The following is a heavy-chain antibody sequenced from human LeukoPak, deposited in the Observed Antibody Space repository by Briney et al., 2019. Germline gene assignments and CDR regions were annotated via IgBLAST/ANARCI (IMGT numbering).Heavy chain of an antibody. Sequence: GESLQISCKGSGYSFSNSWIGWVRPLPGKGLDWMGIIYPGDSDTRYSPSFQGQVTISADKSISTAYLQWSSLKASDTAMYYCARPGRIGNFDYWGQGTLVTVSS. CDR2: IYPGDSDT. CDR3: ARPGRIGNFDY. D-gene: IGHD2-15*01. J-gene: IGHJ4*02. V-gene: IGHV5-51*01. CDR1: GYSFSNSW.